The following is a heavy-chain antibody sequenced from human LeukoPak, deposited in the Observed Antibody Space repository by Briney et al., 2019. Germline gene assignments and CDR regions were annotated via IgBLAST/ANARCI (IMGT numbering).Heavy chain of an antibody. Sequence: GGSLRLSCAASGFTFSNAWMSWVRQAPGKGLEWVGRIKSKTDGGTTDYAAPVKGRFTISRDDSKNTLYLQMNSLKTEDTAVYYCTNWVGGWSDAFDIWGQGTMVTVSS. CDR1: GFTFSNAW. J-gene: IGHJ3*02. D-gene: IGHD7-27*01. CDR3: TNWVGGWSDAFDI. CDR2: IKSKTDGGTT. V-gene: IGHV3-15*01.